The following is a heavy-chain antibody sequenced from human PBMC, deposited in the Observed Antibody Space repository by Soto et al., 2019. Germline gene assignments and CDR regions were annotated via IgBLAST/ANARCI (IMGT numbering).Heavy chain of an antibody. CDR1: GYTFTSYG. J-gene: IGHJ6*02. CDR2: FSAYNGNT. D-gene: IGHD6-13*01. CDR3: ASATEGIAAAGAVGYYYYYGMDV. V-gene: IGHV1-18*01. Sequence: QVQLVQSGAEVKKPGASVQVSCKASGYTFTSYGISWVRQAPGQGLEWMGWFSAYNGNTNYAQTLQGRVTMTTDTSTSTAYMELRSLRSDDTAVYYFASATEGIAAAGAVGYYYYYGMDVWGHGTTVTVSS.